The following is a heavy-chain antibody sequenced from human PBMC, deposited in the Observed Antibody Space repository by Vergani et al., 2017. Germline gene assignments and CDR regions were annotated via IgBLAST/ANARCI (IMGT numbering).Heavy chain of an antibody. CDR1: GFTFNQYG. Sequence: QVQLVESGGGVVQPGRSLRLSCAASGFTFNQYGMHWVRQAPGKGLEWVAVPLYDGNNKQYADSVKGRFTISRDNSKSTMYLQMNSLRDEDTVVYYCARDLRLLYNRFDPWGQGTLVTVSS. CDR3: ARDLRLLYNRFDP. J-gene: IGHJ5*02. CDR2: PLYDGNNK. V-gene: IGHV3-33*01. D-gene: IGHD1-14*01.